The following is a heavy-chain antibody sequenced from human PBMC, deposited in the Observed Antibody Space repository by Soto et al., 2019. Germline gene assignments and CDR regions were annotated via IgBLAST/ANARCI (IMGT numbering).Heavy chain of an antibody. J-gene: IGHJ4*02. CDR3: ARHPTYYYGSGSYYWSHY. V-gene: IGHV4-39*01. CDR2: IYYSGST. D-gene: IGHD3-10*01. CDR1: GGSISSSSYY. Sequence: TLSLTCTVSGGSISSSSYYWGWIRQPPGKGLEWIGSIYYSGSTYYNPSLKSRVTISVDTSKNQFSLKLSSVTAADTAVYYCARHPTYYYGSGSYYWSHYWGQGTLVTVSS.